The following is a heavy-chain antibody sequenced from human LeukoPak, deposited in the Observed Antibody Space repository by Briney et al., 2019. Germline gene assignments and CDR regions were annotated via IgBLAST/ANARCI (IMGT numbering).Heavy chain of an antibody. CDR3: ARGAYYYDSSVGY. J-gene: IGHJ4*02. CDR1: GFTFSSYW. V-gene: IGHV3-7*01. Sequence: GGSLRLSCAASGFTFSSYWMSWVRQAPGKGLEWVANIKQDGSEKYYVDSVKGRFTISRDNAKNSLYLQMNSLRAEDTAVYYCARGAYYYDSSVGYWGQGTLVTVSS. CDR2: IKQDGSEK. D-gene: IGHD3-22*01.